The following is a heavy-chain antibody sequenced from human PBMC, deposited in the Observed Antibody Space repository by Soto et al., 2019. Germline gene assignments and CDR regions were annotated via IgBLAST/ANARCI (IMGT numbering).Heavy chain of an antibody. D-gene: IGHD3-10*01. CDR2: IYYSGST. V-gene: IGHV4-30-4*01. CDR1: GGSISGGDYY. CDR3: ARGVVRGVTRYWYFDL. Sequence: SETLSLTCTVSGGSISGGDYYWSWIRQPPGKGLEWIGYIYYSGSTYYNPSLKSRVTISVDTSKNQFSLKLSSVTAADTAVYYXARGVVRGVTRYWYFDLWGRGTLVTVSS. J-gene: IGHJ2*01.